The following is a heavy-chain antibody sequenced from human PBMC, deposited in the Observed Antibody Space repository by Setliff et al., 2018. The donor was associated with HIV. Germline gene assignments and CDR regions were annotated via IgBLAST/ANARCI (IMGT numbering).Heavy chain of an antibody. Sequence: VASVKVSCKASEDTFNSYTIHWVRQTPGQGLEWMGRTIPVLSMSNFALKFQGRGSIFADESTSTAYLGLNGLTSEDTAIYYCATSFGSGVAPFDNWGQGTLVTVSS. CDR2: TIPVLSMS. J-gene: IGHJ4*02. CDR1: EDTFNSYT. D-gene: IGHD3-10*01. CDR3: ATSFGSGVAPFDN. V-gene: IGHV1-69*02.